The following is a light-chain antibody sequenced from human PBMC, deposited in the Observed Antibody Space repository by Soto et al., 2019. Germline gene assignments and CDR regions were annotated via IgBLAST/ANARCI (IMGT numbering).Light chain of an antibody. V-gene: IGLV2-8*01. Sequence: QSALTQPPSASGSPGQSVTISCTGTSSDVGGYNYVSWYQQHPGKAPKLMIYEVSKRPSGVPDRVSGSKSGNTASLTVSGLQSEDEGDYYCSSYAGGNNLVFGGGTKLTVL. J-gene: IGLJ2*01. CDR3: SSYAGGNNLV. CDR1: SSDVGGYNY. CDR2: EVS.